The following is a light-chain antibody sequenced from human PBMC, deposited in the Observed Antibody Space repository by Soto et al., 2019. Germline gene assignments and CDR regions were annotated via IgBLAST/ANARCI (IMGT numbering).Light chain of an antibody. CDR3: QQYSSLWT. CDR1: QSVSNNY. Sequence: EIVLTQPPGTLSFYPWEIATLSCRASQSVSNNYLAWYQQKPGQAPRLLIYGASSRATGIPDRFSGSGSGTDFTLSISRLETEDFAVYYCQQYSSLWTFGQGTKVDIK. V-gene: IGKV3-20*01. CDR2: GAS. J-gene: IGKJ1*01.